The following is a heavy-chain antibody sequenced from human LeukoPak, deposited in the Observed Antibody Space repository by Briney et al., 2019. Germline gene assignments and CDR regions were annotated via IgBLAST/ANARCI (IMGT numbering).Heavy chain of an antibody. D-gene: IGHD3-16*01. V-gene: IGHV3-30*02. J-gene: IGHJ5*02. CDR2: IRYDGSNK. CDR3: AKDALMITFGGATNWFDP. CDR1: GFTFSTYA. Sequence: GGSLRLSCAASGFTFSTYAMSWVRQAPGKGLEWVAFIRYDGSNKYYADSVKGRFTISRDDSKNTLYLQMNSLRAEDTAVYYCAKDALMITFGGATNWFDPWGQGTLVTVSS.